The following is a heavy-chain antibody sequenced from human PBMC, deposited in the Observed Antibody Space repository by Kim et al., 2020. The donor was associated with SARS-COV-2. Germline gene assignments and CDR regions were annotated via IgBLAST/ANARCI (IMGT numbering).Heavy chain of an antibody. CDR1: GFTFDDYA. Sequence: GGSLRLSCAASGFTFDDYAMHWVRQAPGKGLEWVSLISGDGGSTYYADSVKGRFTISRDNSKNSLYLQMNSLRTEDTALYYCAKDLPLLYYYYGMDVWGQGTTVTVSS. D-gene: IGHD2-15*01. V-gene: IGHV3-43*02. J-gene: IGHJ6*02. CDR3: AKDLPLLYYYYGMDV. CDR2: ISGDGGST.